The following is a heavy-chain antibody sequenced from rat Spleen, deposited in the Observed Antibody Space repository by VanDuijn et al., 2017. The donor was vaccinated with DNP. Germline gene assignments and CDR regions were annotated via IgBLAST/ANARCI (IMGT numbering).Heavy chain of an antibody. CDR3: ARRGFYSEPLDY. V-gene: IGHV5S13*01. CDR2: ISLSGGST. CDR1: GFTFSNYD. Sequence: EVQLVESGGGLVQPGRSLKLSCAASGFTFSNYDMAWVRQAPTKGLEWVASISLSGGSTYYRDSVKGRFTISGDNAKNTLYLHMNSLRSEDTATYYCARRGFYSEPLDYWGQGFMVTVSS. D-gene: IGHD1-1*01. J-gene: IGHJ2*01.